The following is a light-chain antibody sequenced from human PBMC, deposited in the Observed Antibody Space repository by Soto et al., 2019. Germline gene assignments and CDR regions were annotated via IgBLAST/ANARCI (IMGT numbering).Light chain of an antibody. CDR1: SSDVGGYNY. Sequence: QSVLTQPASVSGSPGQSITISCTGTSSDVGGYNYVSWYQQHPGKAPQVLIYEVSNRPSGVSNRFSGSKSGNTASLTISGLQADDEADYYCSSYTSSSILFGGGTKLTVL. J-gene: IGLJ3*02. CDR2: EVS. CDR3: SSYTSSSIL. V-gene: IGLV2-14*01.